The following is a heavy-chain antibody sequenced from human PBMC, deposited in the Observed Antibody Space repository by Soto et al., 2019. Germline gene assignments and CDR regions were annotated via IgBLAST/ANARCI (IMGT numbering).Heavy chain of an antibody. J-gene: IGHJ4*02. CDR2: ISGSGVAT. D-gene: IGHD2-21*01. Sequence: EVQLLESGGGLIQPGGSLRLSCAASGFTFSIFAINWVRHAPGKGLEWVAVISGSGVATYYADSVKGRFTISRDASKNTVYLQMNSLGADDTAVYYCVKDSRTLLAYDYWGQGTLVTVSS. V-gene: IGHV3-23*01. CDR3: VKDSRTLLAYDY. CDR1: GFTFSIFA.